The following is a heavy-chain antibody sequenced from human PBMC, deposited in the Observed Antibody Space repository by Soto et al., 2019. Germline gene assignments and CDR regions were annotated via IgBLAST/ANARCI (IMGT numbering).Heavy chain of an antibody. V-gene: IGHV3-53*01. J-gene: IGHJ3*01. CDR1: GLTISGKKY. D-gene: IGHD1-1*01. Sequence: DVQLVASGGGLIQPGESLRLSCAAFGLTISGKKYVAWVRQAPGKGLEWVSALYDVDGSFYADSVTGRFTTSSDSSKTTVYIQMNELRPDDTAVYYCATWHEREHAFDVWGQGTTVTISS. CDR2: LYDVDGS. CDR3: ATWHEREHAFDV.